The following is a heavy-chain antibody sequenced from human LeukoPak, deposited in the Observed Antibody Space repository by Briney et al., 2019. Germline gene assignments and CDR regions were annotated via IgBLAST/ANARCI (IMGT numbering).Heavy chain of an antibody. CDR2: IKSKTDGGTT. V-gene: IGHV3-15*01. J-gene: IGHJ4*02. CDR1: GFTFSNAW. Sequence: PGGSLRLSWAASGFTFSNAWMSWVRQAPGKGLEWVGRIKSKTDGGTTDYAAPVKGRFTISRDDSKNTLYLQMNSLKTEDTAVYYCTTARGYSGYDFDYWGQGTLVTVSS. CDR3: TTARGYSGYDFDY. D-gene: IGHD5-12*01.